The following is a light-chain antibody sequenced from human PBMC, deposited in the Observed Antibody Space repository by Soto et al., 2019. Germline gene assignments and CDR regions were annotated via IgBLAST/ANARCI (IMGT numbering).Light chain of an antibody. J-gene: IGLJ2*01. CDR3: SSYTSSSPHVV. V-gene: IGLV2-14*01. CDR2: EVS. Sequence: QSALTQPASVSGSPGQSITISCTGTSSDVGGYNYVSWYQQHPGKAPKLMIYEVSNRPSGVSKRFSGSKSGNTASLTISGLQAEDEADYYCSSYTSSSPHVVFGGGTKVTVL. CDR1: SSDVGGYNY.